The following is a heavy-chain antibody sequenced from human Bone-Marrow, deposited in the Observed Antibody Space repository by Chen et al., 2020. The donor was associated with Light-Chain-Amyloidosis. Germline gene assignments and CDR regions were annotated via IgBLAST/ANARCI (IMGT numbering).Heavy chain of an antibody. CDR3: ARDWYDYVWGSYRYPLDY. V-gene: IGHV4-39*07. J-gene: IGHJ4*02. CDR1: GGSISSSSYY. CDR2: IYYSGST. D-gene: IGHD3-16*02. Sequence: QLQLQESGPGLVKPSETLSLTCTVSGGSISSSSYYWGWIRQPPGKGLEWIGSIYYSGSTYYNPSLKSRVTISVDTSKNQFSLKLSSVTAADTAVYYCARDWYDYVWGSYRYPLDYWGQGTLVTVSS.